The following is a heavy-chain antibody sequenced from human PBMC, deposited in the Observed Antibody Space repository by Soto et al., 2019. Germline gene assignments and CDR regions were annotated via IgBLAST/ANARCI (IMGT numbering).Heavy chain of an antibody. CDR3: ARILYGDYGMDV. Sequence: SETLSLTCTVSGGSISSSSYYWGWIRQPPGKGLEWIGSIYYSGSTYYNPSLKSRVTISVDTSKNQFSLKLSSVTAADTAVYYCARILYGDYGMDVWGQGTTVTVSS. D-gene: IGHD4-17*01. V-gene: IGHV4-39*01. J-gene: IGHJ6*02. CDR2: IYYSGST. CDR1: GGSISSSSYY.